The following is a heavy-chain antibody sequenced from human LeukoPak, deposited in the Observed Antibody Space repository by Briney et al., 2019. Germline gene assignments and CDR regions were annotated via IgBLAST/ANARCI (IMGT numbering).Heavy chain of an antibody. CDR3: AKAAMALRYFDWLSSDMALDAFDI. CDR1: GITVSNNY. CDR2: IYSGGST. D-gene: IGHD3-9*01. V-gene: IGHV3-66*01. Sequence: GGSLRLSCAASGITVSNNYMNWVRQAPGKGLEWVSLIYSGGSTYYADSVKGRFTISRDNSKNTLYLQMNSLRAEDTAVYYCAKAAMALRYFDWLSSDMALDAFDIWGQGTMVTVSS. J-gene: IGHJ3*02.